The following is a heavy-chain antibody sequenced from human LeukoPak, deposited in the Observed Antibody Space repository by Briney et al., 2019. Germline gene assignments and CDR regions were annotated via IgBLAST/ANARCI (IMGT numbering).Heavy chain of an antibody. CDR2: VSNSGNT. V-gene: IGHV4-59*08. D-gene: IGHD3-22*01. J-gene: IGHJ4*02. CDR3: ASRAFYDSSGLDF. CDR1: GGSIRNYY. Sequence: SETLSLTCSVSGGSIRNYYWTWIRQPPGKGLEWIGHVSNSGNTKYNPSLKSRVTISMDTSKKHFSLNLSSVSAADTAVYYCASRAFYDSSGLDFWGQGILVTVSS.